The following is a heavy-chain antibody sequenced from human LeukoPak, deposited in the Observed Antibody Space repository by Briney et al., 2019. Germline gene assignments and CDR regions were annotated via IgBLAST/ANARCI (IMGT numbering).Heavy chain of an antibody. D-gene: IGHD6-6*01. Sequence: ASVKVSCKASGHTLTGYYMHWVRQAPGQGLEWMGWINPNSGGTNYAQKFQGRVTMTRDTSISTAYMELSRLRSDDTAVYYCAREGGTRPVPAWFDPWGQGTLVTVSS. J-gene: IGHJ5*02. CDR2: INPNSGGT. CDR1: GHTLTGYY. CDR3: AREGGTRPVPAWFDP. V-gene: IGHV1-2*02.